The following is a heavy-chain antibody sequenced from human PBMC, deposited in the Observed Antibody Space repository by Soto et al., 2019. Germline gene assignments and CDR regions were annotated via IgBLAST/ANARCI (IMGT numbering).Heavy chain of an antibody. Sequence: PGGSLRLSCAASGFSFSISPMHWVRQAPGKGPEWVALISYDGTNKFYADSVKGRFTISRDNSKSTLYLQVDSLRPEDAAVYYCARXPKTSGGQHWAFNYFDSWGQGTLVTVSS. J-gene: IGHJ4*02. CDR1: GFSFSISP. CDR3: ARXPKTSGGQHWAFNYFDS. CDR2: ISYDGTNK. D-gene: IGHD7-27*01. V-gene: IGHV3-30-3*01.